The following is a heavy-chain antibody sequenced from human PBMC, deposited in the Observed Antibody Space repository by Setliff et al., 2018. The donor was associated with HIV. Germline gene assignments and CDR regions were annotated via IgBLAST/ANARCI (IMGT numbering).Heavy chain of an antibody. J-gene: IGHJ5*02. CDR2: IHHTGKT. Sequence: SETLSLTCTVSGDPIFIGGYYWSWIRQHPGGGLEWIGYIHHTGKTYYNPSLQSRIIMSLDMSQNQFSLKLSSVTAADTAVYYCAKEGNSVDNWLDPWGPGTLVTVSS. CDR3: AKEGNSVDNWLDP. CDR1: GDPIFIGGYY. D-gene: IGHD1-26*01. V-gene: IGHV4-31*03.